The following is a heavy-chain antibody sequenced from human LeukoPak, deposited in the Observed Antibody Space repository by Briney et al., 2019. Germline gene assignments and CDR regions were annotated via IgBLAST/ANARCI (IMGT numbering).Heavy chain of an antibody. CDR2: INANSGGT. Sequence: ASVKVSCKASGYTFTGNYMHWVQQAPGQGLEWMGWINANSGGTKYAQKFQGSVTMTRDTSISTAYMELSSLRSDDTAVYYCARGSGSSWFDLWGQGTLVTVSS. J-gene: IGHJ5*02. D-gene: IGHD3-10*01. CDR3: ARGSGSSWFDL. V-gene: IGHV1-2*02. CDR1: GYTFTGNY.